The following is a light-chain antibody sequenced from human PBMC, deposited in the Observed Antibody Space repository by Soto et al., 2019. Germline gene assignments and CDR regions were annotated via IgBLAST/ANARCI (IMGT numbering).Light chain of an antibody. CDR3: HQYCSSPRGIT. CDR2: GAS. CDR1: QSVSSSY. J-gene: IGKJ3*01. V-gene: IGKV3-20*01. Sequence: EIVLTQSPGTLSLSPGERATLSGRATQSVSSSYLAWYQQKPGQAPRLLIDGASSRATGIPDRFSGSGSGTDFTLTISRLEPEDFAVYYCHQYCSSPRGITFGPGTKVDIK.